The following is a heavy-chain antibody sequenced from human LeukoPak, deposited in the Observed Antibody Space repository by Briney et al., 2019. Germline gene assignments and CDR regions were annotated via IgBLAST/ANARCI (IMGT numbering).Heavy chain of an antibody. Sequence: ASVKVSCKASGYTFTSYYMHWVRQAPGQGLEWMGIINPSGGSTSYAQKFQGRVTMTRDMSTSTVYMELSSLRSDDTAVYYCARYYCSGGSCYSHNWFDPWGQGTLVTVSS. D-gene: IGHD2-15*01. V-gene: IGHV1-46*01. CDR2: INPSGGST. CDR3: ARYYCSGGSCYSHNWFDP. J-gene: IGHJ5*02. CDR1: GYTFTSYY.